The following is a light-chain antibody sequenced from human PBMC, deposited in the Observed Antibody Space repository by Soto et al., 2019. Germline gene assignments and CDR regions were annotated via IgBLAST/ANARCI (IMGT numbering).Light chain of an antibody. Sequence: EIVLTQSPGTLSLSPGERATLSCRASQSVSSSWLAWYQQKPGQAPRLLIYGASSRPTGIPDRFSGSGSGTDFTLTISRLEPEDFVVYYCQQYGSAPLTFGGGTKVEIK. CDR2: GAS. J-gene: IGKJ4*01. CDR3: QQYGSAPLT. V-gene: IGKV3-20*01. CDR1: QSVSSSW.